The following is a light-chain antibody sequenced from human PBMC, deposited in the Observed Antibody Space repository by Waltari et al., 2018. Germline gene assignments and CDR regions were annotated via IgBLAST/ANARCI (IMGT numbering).Light chain of an antibody. CDR3: SSYTSTDVV. CDR2: DVS. J-gene: IGLJ2*01. V-gene: IGLV2-14*01. Sequence: QSALTQPASVSGSPRQSITISCTGTSSDVGGYNYVSWYQQHPGKAPKLMIYDVSNRPSGVSNRFSGSKSGNTASLTISGLHAEDEADYYCSSYTSTDVVFGGGTKLTVL. CDR1: SSDVGGYNY.